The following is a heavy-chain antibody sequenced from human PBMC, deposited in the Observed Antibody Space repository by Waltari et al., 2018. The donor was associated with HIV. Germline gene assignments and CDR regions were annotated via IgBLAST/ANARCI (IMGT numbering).Heavy chain of an antibody. CDR2: ISSSGSTI. D-gene: IGHD3-10*01. V-gene: IGHV3-48*03. Sequence: TFSSYEMNWVRQAPGKGLEWVSYISSSGSTIYYADSVKGRFTISRDNAKNSLYLQMNSLRAEDTAVYYCARGLAYYYGSGSQYFDYWGQGTLVTVSS. J-gene: IGHJ4*02. CDR3: ARGLAYYYGSGSQYFDY. CDR1: TFSSYE.